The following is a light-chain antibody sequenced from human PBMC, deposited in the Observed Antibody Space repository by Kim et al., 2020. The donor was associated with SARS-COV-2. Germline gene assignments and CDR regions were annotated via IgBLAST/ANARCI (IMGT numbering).Light chain of an antibody. J-gene: IGKJ5*01. Sequence: ASVGDRVTITCRASQDISSDLGWYQQRSGKAPELLIYAASSLQSGVPSRFSASGSGTAFTLTINTLQPEDFATYYCLQDYNYPSTFGQGTRLEIK. CDR2: AAS. V-gene: IGKV1-6*01. CDR1: QDISSD. CDR3: LQDYNYPST.